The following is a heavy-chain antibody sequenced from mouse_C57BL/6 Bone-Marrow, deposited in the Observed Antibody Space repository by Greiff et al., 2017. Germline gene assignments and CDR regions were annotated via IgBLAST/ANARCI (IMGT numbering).Heavy chain of an antibody. CDR2: ISNGGGST. V-gene: IGHV5-12*01. CDR1: GFTFSDYY. Sequence: DVKLVESGGGLVQPGGSLKLSCAASGFTFSDYYMYWVRQTPEKRLEWVAYISNGGGSTYYPDTVKGRFTISRDNAKNTLYLQMSRLKSEDTAMYYCARRRYYGSSSYWYFDVWGTGTTVTVSS. CDR3: ARRRYYGSSSYWYFDV. D-gene: IGHD1-1*01. J-gene: IGHJ1*03.